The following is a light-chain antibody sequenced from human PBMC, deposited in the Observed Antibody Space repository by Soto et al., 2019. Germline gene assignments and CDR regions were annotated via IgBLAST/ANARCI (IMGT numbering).Light chain of an antibody. CDR2: VEGSGTY. J-gene: IGLJ3*02. Sequence: QLVLTQSSSGSASLGSSVKLTCTLSSGHSSNIIAWHQQQPGKAPRYLMKVEGSGTYNKGSGVPDRFSGSSSGADRYLTISNLQSEDEADYYCETWDNNTRVFGGGTKLTVL. CDR1: SGHSSNI. V-gene: IGLV4-60*03. CDR3: ETWDNNTRV.